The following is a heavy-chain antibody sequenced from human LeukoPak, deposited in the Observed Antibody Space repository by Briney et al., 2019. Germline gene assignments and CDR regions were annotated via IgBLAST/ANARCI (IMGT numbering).Heavy chain of an antibody. CDR2: VYHSGST. Sequence: SETLSLTCDVSDYSISGGNYWGWIRQPPGKGLEWIGSVYHSGSTHYSPSLKSRVTIAVDTSKNQFSLKLSSVTAADTAVYYCARNDSSGYFDYWGQGTLVTVSS. D-gene: IGHD3-22*01. CDR1: DYSISGGNY. CDR3: ARNDSSGYFDY. V-gene: IGHV4-38-2*01. J-gene: IGHJ4*02.